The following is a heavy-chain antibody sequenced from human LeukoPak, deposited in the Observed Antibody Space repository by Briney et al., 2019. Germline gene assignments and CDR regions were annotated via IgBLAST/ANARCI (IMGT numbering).Heavy chain of an antibody. CDR1: GFTFNNYG. Sequence: GRSLRLSCAASGFTFNNYGMHWVRQAPGKGLEWVALIWYDGTNKYYGDSVKGRFTISRDNSKNTLYLQMNSLRAEDTAVYYGSRALVDRGYSYRAQMVGPFDTWAQGTLVTVSS. V-gene: IGHV3-33*01. J-gene: IGHJ4*02. D-gene: IGHD5-18*01. CDR3: SRALVDRGYSYRAQMVGPFDT. CDR2: IWYDGTNK.